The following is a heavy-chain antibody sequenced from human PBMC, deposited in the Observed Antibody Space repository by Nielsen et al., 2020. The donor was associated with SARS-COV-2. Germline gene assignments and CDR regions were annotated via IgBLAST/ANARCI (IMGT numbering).Heavy chain of an antibody. J-gene: IGHJ3*02. D-gene: IGHD3-10*01. CDR3: AKDDVVRGDAFDI. V-gene: IGHV3-23*01. Sequence: GESLKISCIASGFTFNIHAMAWVRRTPGRGLQWVSGISASGGSTYYTDSVKGRFAVSRDNSRNTLYLQMHSLRVEDTALYYCAKDDVVRGDAFDIWGQGTMVTVSS. CDR1: GFTFNIHA. CDR2: ISASGGST.